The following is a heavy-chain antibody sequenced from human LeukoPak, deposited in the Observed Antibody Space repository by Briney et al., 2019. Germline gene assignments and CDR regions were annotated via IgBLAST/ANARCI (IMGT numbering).Heavy chain of an antibody. Sequence: SETLSLTCAVYGGSFSGYYWSWIRQPAGKGLEWIGRIDTSGSTNYNPSLKSRVTMSVDTSKNQFSLKLSSVTAADTAVYYCARASSVADHQYYFDYWGQGTLVTVSS. CDR1: GGSFSGYY. CDR3: ARASSVADHQYYFDY. V-gene: IGHV4-59*10. J-gene: IGHJ4*02. D-gene: IGHD2-21*01. CDR2: IDTSGST.